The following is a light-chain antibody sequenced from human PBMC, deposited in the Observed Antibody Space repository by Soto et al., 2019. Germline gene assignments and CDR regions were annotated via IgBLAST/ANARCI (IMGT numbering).Light chain of an antibody. J-gene: IGLJ2*01. CDR1: SSDVGAYTY. Sequence: QSVLTQPASVSGSPGQSITISCTGTSSDVGAYTYVSWYQQHPGRAPKLMIYEVSNRPSGVSNRFSGSKSGNTASLTISGLQAEDEADYYCSSYTTRNTVLFGGGTKLPS. CDR2: EVS. CDR3: SSYTTRNTVL. V-gene: IGLV2-14*01.